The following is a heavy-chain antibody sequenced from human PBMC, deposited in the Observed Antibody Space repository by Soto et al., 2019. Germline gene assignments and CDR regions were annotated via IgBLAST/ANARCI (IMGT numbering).Heavy chain of an antibody. D-gene: IGHD2-15*01. CDR1: GYTFTSYY. CDR2: INPNGGGT. V-gene: IGHV1-2*04. J-gene: IGHJ6*02. CDR3: ARDWPYCSGGSCYGRGMDV. Sequence: ASVKVSCKASGYTFTSYYMHWVRQAPGQGLEWMGWINPNGGGTNYAQKFQGWVTMTRDTSISTAYMELSRPRSDDTAVYYCARDWPYCSGGSCYGRGMDVWGQGTTVTVSS.